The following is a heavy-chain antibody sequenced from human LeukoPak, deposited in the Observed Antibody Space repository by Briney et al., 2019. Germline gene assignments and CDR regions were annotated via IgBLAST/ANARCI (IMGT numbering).Heavy chain of an antibody. CDR1: GGSISSSYYY. CDR3: ARSYSSGWYGPFYWFDP. CDR2: IYSSGST. Sequence: SETLSLTCTVSGGSISSSYYYWGWIRQPPGKGLEWIGSIYSSGSTYYNPSLKSRVTISVDTSKNQFSLKLTSVTAADTAVYYCARSYSSGWYGPFYWFDPWGQGTLVTVSS. V-gene: IGHV4-39*01. J-gene: IGHJ5*02. D-gene: IGHD6-19*01.